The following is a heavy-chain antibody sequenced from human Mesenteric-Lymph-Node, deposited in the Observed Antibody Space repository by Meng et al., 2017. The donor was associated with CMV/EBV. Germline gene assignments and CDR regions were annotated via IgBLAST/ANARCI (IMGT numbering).Heavy chain of an antibody. D-gene: IGHD6-25*01. CDR3: ARGRVIGSIAASDL. V-gene: IGHV3-11*01. J-gene: IGHJ4*02. Sequence: GGSLRLSCAGSEFTFSDYYMNWVRQAPGRGLEWVSYISGSSHSIYYRDSVKGRFTVSRDNAKSSVYLHMKSLTDEDTAVYFCARGRVIGSIAASDLWGQGTLVTVSS. CDR2: ISGSSHSI. CDR1: EFTFSDYY.